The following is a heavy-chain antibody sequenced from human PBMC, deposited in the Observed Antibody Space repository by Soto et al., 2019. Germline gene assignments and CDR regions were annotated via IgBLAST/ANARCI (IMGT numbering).Heavy chain of an antibody. Sequence: SETLSLTCAVYGGSFSGYYWSWIRQPPGKGLEWIGEINHSGSTNYNPSLKSRVTISVDTSKNQFSLKLSSVTAADTAVYYCARGARITMIVVPRGYFDYWGQGTLVTVSS. D-gene: IGHD3-22*01. J-gene: IGHJ4*02. CDR1: GGSFSGYY. CDR2: INHSGST. V-gene: IGHV4-34*01. CDR3: ARGARITMIVVPRGYFDY.